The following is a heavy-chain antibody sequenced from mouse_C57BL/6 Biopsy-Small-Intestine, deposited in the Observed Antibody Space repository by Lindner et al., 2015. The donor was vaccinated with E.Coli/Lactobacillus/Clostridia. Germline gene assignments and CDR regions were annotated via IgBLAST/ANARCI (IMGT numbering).Heavy chain of an antibody. Sequence: VQLPESGPELVKPGASVKISCKASGYAFNTSWMNWVKQRPGEGLEWIGRIYFGDGDTNYNGKFKGKATLTADRSSNTAYMELSSLTSEDSAIYFCARGTGYWFAYWGQGTLVTVS. D-gene: IGHD3-1*01. CDR2: IYFGDGDT. CDR3: ARGTGYWFAY. CDR1: GYAFNTSW. V-gene: IGHV1-82*01. J-gene: IGHJ3*01.